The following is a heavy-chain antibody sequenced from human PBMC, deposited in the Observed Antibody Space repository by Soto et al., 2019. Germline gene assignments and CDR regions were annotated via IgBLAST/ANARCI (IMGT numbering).Heavy chain of an antibody. CDR1: GFTFSDYY. J-gene: IGHJ4*02. CDR2: ISSSGSTI. D-gene: IGHD3-10*01. Sequence: GESLKISCAASGFTFSDYYMSWIRQAPGKGLEWVSYISSSGSTIYYADSVKGRFTISRDNAKNSLYLQMNSLRAEDTAVYYCAREVRGSGSYYDYWGQGTLVTVSS. V-gene: IGHV3-11*01. CDR3: AREVRGSGSYYDY.